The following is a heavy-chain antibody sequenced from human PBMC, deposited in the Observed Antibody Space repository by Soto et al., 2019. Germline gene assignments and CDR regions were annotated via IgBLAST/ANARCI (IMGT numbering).Heavy chain of an antibody. Sequence: SVKVSCKASGGTFSSYAISWVRQAPGQGLEWMGGIIPIFGTANYAQKLQGRVTITADESTSTAYMELSSLRSEDTAIYYCVREGNCGADCYSTYYFDYWGLGTLVTVSS. CDR3: VREGNCGADCYSTYYFDY. J-gene: IGHJ4*02. D-gene: IGHD2-21*02. CDR2: IIPIFGTA. V-gene: IGHV1-69*13. CDR1: GGTFSSYA.